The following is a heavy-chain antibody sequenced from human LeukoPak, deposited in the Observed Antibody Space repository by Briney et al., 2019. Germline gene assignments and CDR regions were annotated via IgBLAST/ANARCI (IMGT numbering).Heavy chain of an antibody. CDR3: ARASVTTVTLDY. CDR1: GFTFSSYE. CDR2: ISRSGSSI. V-gene: IGHV3-48*03. D-gene: IGHD4-17*01. J-gene: IGHJ4*02. Sequence: GGSLRLSCAASGFTFSSYEMNWVRQAPGKGLEWVSYISRSGSSIYYADSVKGRFTISRDNAKNSLYLQMNSLRAEDTAVYYCARASVTTVTLDYWDQGTLVTVSS.